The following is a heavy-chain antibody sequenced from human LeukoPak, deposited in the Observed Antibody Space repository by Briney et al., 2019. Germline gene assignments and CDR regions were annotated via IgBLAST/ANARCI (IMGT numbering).Heavy chain of an antibody. D-gene: IGHD4-17*01. CDR1: RFTFEDYA. CDR3: VKDKDGYFYYMDV. V-gene: IGHV3-9*01. Sequence: GRSLRLSCAASRFTFEDYAMHWVRQAPGRGLEWVSGISWNSDKIVYADSVKGRFTISRDSANNSLYLQMTSLRPEDTALYYCVKDKDGYFYYMDVWGKGTTVTVSS. J-gene: IGHJ6*03. CDR2: ISWNSDKI.